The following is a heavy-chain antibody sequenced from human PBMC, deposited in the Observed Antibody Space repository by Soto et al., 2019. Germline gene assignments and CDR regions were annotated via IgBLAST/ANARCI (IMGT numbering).Heavy chain of an antibody. Sequence: GGSLRLSCTASGFTFGDYAMSWFRQAPGKGLEWVGCIRSKAYGGTTEYAASVKGRFTISRDDSKSIAYLQMNSLKTEDTAVYYCTRAFYYYDSSGYYLIPYYFDYWDQGTLVTV. CDR1: GFTFGDYA. CDR3: TRAFYYYDSSGYYLIPYYFDY. J-gene: IGHJ4*02. CDR2: IRSKAYGGTT. V-gene: IGHV3-49*03. D-gene: IGHD3-22*01.